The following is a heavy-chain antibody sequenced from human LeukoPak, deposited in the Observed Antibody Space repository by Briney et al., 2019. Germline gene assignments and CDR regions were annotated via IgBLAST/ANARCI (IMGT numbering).Heavy chain of an antibody. CDR1: GYTFISYT. CDR2: INAGNGNT. CDR3: ARDDAAMAPRY. V-gene: IGHV1-3*01. D-gene: IGHD5-18*01. Sequence: ASVTVSCKASGYTFISYTLHWVRQAPGQRLEWMGWINAGNGNTKYSQKFQGRVTFTRDTSASTAYMELSSLRSEDTAMYYCARDDAAMAPRYWGQGTLVTVSS. J-gene: IGHJ4*02.